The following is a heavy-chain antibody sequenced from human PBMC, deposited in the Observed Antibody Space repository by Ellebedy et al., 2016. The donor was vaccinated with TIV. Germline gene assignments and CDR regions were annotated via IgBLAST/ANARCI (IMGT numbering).Heavy chain of an antibody. CDR2: FFYSVSAYSGST. CDR3: ARTFTERLGGLTTHWVLDY. D-gene: IGHD4-11*01. CDR1: GGSITSNSYY. J-gene: IGHJ4*02. Sequence: SETLSLTCTVSGGSITSNSYYWGWIRQPPGKGLEWIGSFFYSVSAYSGSTHHNPSLGGRVTISVDTSKNQFSLKLNSVTAADTAVYYCARTFTERLGGLTTHWVLDYWGQGTLVTASS. V-gene: IGHV4-39*07.